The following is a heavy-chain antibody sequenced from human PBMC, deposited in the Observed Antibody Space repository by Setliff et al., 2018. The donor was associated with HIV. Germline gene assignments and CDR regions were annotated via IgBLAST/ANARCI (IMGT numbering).Heavy chain of an antibody. CDR3: ARGNDNSGWGDYYYYYLDV. Sequence: LTCAVYGGSFTTNYWTWIRQPAEKGLEWLGRIFTSGSASYNPSLESRVTFSLDKSKNQLSLKLNSVTAADTAVYYCARGNDNSGWGDYYYYYLDVWGRGTTVTVSS. D-gene: IGHD6-19*01. CDR1: GGSFTTNY. CDR2: IFTSGSA. V-gene: IGHV4-59*10. J-gene: IGHJ6*03.